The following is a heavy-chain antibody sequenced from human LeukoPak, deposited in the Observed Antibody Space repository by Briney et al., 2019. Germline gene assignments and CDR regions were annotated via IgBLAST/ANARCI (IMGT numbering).Heavy chain of an antibody. V-gene: IGHV3-9*01. D-gene: IGHD6-6*01. CDR1: GFTFDDYA. CDR2: ISWNSGSI. CDR3: ARRPYSSSSY. Sequence: GGSLRLSCAASGFTFDDYAMHWVRQAPGKGLEWVSGISWNSGSIGYADSVKGRFTISRDNAKNSLYLQMNSLRAEDTAVYYCARRPYSSSSYWGQGTLVTVSS. J-gene: IGHJ4*02.